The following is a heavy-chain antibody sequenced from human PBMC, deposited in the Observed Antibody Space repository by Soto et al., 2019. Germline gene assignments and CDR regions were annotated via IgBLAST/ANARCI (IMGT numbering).Heavy chain of an antibody. J-gene: IGHJ4*02. V-gene: IGHV3-64*01. CDR1: GFTFSTSA. Sequence: PGGSLRLSCAASGFTFSTSAMHWVRQAPGMGLEYVSAISSNGDTTYYANSVKGRFTISRDNSKSTLYLQMGSLRIEDMAVYYCARDGSMRYLGYWGQGALVTVSS. CDR2: ISSNGDTT. CDR3: ARDGSMRYLGY.